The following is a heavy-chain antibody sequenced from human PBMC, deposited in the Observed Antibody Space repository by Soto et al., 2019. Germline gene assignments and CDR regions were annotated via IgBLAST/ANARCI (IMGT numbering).Heavy chain of an antibody. CDR3: AKSRDHQMVRGVISFYYYYGMDV. J-gene: IGHJ6*02. CDR1: GGSFSGYY. Sequence: SETLSLTCAVYGGSFSGYYWSWIRQPPGKGLEWIGEINHSGSTNYNPSLKSRVTISVDTSKNQFSLKLSSVTAADTAVYYCAKSRDHQMVRGVISFYYYYGMDVWGQGTTVTVSS. D-gene: IGHD3-10*01. CDR2: INHSGST. V-gene: IGHV4-34*01.